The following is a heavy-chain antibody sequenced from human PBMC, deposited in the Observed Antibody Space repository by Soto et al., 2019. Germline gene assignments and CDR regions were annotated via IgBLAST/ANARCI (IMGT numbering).Heavy chain of an antibody. CDR3: VRDSGAELSSS. CDR1: GGTFSNYR. CDR2: FVPIYRTA. V-gene: IGHV1-69*13. J-gene: IGHJ4*02. Sequence: GASVKVSCKASGGTFSNYRINWVRQAPGQGLEWVGGFVPIYRTADYAQKFQGRVTITADESALTSYMELRSLKSQDTAVYYCVRDSGAELSSSWGQGTLVTVSS. D-gene: IGHD6-13*01.